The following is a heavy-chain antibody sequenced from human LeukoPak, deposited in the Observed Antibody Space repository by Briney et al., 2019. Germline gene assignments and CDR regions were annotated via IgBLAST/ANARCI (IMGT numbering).Heavy chain of an antibody. CDR3: ARDCSGGSCYGAFDI. J-gene: IGHJ3*02. Sequence: SETLSLTCAVCGGSFSGYYWSWIRQPPGKGLEWIGEINHSGSTNYNPSLKSRVTISVDTSKNQFSLKLSSVTAADTAVYYCARDCSGGSCYGAFDIWGQGTMVTVSS. V-gene: IGHV4-34*01. D-gene: IGHD2-15*01. CDR2: INHSGST. CDR1: GGSFSGYY.